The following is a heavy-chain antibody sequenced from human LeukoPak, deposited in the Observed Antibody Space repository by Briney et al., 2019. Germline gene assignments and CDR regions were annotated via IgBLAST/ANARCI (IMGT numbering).Heavy chain of an antibody. CDR2: IGGRGGST. V-gene: IGHV3-23*01. Sequence: GGSLRLSCVGSGFTFSSYTMTWVRQAPGKGLEWVSAIGGRGGSTYYADSVKGRFTISRDNSKNTVYLQMNSLRADDTAVYYCAKEGGAWGQGTLVSVSS. CDR1: GFTFSSYT. CDR3: AKEGGA. J-gene: IGHJ5*02. D-gene: IGHD3-16*01.